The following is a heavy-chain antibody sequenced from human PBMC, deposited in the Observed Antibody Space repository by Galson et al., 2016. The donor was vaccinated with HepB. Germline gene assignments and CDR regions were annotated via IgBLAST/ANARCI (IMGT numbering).Heavy chain of an antibody. CDR3: VKGGTTSSWSSLFDY. V-gene: IGHV3-74*01. CDR1: GFTFSDYW. J-gene: IGHJ4*02. Sequence: SLRLSCAASGFTFSDYWMHWVRQAPSKGLVWVSLIKSDGVTVYADSLKGRFTISRDNAKNTLYLHLNSLSDEDTAVYYCVKGGTTSSWSSLFDYWGQGALVTASS. CDR2: IKSDGVT. D-gene: IGHD1-26*01.